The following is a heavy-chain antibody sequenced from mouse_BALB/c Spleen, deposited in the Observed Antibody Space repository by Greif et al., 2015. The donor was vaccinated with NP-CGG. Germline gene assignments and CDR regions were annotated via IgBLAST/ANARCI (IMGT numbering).Heavy chain of an antibody. CDR1: GDSITSVY. D-gene: IGHD4-1*01. Sequence: EVQRVGSGPSLVKPSQTLSLTCSVTGDSITSVYWNWIRKFPGNKLEYMGYISYSGSTYYNPSLKSRISITRDTSKNQYYLQLNSVTTEDTATYYCARWLTGTKAFDYWGQGTTLTVSS. CDR2: ISYSGST. V-gene: IGHV3-8*02. CDR3: ARWLTGTKAFDY. J-gene: IGHJ2*01.